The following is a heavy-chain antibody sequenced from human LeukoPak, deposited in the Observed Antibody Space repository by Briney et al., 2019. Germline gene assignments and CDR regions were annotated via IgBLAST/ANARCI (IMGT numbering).Heavy chain of an antibody. Sequence: PGGSLILTCAASGCTFDDYAMHWVRQAPGKGLEWVSGISWNSGSIGYADSVKGRFTISRDSAKNSLYLQMNSLRAEDTALYYCAKDTGHSGYDVHWGQGTLVTVSS. V-gene: IGHV3-9*01. CDR3: AKDTGHSGYDVH. CDR2: ISWNSGSI. D-gene: IGHD5-12*01. J-gene: IGHJ4*02. CDR1: GCTFDDYA.